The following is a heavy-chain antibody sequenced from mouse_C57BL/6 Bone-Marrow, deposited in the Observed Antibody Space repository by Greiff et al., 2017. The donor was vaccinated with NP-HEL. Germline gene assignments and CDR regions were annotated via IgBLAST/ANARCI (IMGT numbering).Heavy chain of an antibody. CDR1: GFNIKDDY. J-gene: IGHJ3*01. V-gene: IGHV14-4*01. D-gene: IGHD4-1*01. CDR2: IDPENGDT. Sequence: EVQLQESGAELVRPGASVKLSCTASGFNIKDDYMHWVKQRPEQGLEWIGWIDPENGDTEYASKFQGKATITADTSSNTAYLQLSSLTSEDTAVYYCMLTGTTWFAYWGQGTLVTVSA. CDR3: MLTGTTWFAY.